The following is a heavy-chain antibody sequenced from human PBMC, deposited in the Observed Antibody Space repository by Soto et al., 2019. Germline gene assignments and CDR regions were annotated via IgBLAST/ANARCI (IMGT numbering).Heavy chain of an antibody. Sequence: PGGSLRLSCAASGFSFSDAWMSWVRQAPGKGLEWVGHIKSNTAGGTTNYAAPVKGRFTISRDDSKNTLYLQMSSLKTDDTAVYYCATDFYSSANFNFSGQGTLVTVSS. V-gene: IGHV3-15*01. J-gene: IGHJ4*02. CDR1: GFSFSDAW. CDR2: IKSNTAGGTT. D-gene: IGHD4-4*01. CDR3: ATDFYSSANFNF.